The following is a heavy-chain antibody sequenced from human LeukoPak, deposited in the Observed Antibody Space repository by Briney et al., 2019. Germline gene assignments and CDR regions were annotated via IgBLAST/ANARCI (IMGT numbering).Heavy chain of an antibody. D-gene: IGHD5-18*01. CDR2: ISYSGST. V-gene: IGHV4-59*01. Sequence: PSETLSLTCTVSGGSISSYYWSWIRQPPGKGLEWIGYISYSGSTNYNPSLKSRVTISVDTSKNQFSLKLSSVTAADTAVYYCARGSSAYSYGWGQGTLVTVSS. J-gene: IGHJ4*02. CDR1: GGSISSYY. CDR3: ARGSSAYSYG.